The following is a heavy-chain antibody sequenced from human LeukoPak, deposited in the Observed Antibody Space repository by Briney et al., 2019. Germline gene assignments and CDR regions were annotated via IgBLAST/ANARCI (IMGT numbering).Heavy chain of an antibody. CDR2: ISAYNGNT. V-gene: IGHV1-18*01. Sequence: ASVKVSCKASGYTLTSYGISWVRQAPGQGLEWMGWISAYNGNTNYAQKLQGRVTMTTDTSTSTAYMELRSLRSDDTAVYYCAREGLRLGELSSTTIDYWGQGALVTVSS. CDR1: GYTLTSYG. J-gene: IGHJ4*02. D-gene: IGHD3-16*02. CDR3: AREGLRLGELSSTTIDY.